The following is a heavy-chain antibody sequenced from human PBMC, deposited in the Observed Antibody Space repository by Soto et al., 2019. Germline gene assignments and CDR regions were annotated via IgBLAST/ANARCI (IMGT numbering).Heavy chain of an antibody. CDR1: GYSFTSYW. CDR3: AGGGVRGVITRTRDYYGMDV. V-gene: IGHV5-51*01. CDR2: IYPGDSDT. D-gene: IGHD3-10*01. Sequence: GQSLQISCKGFGYSFTSYWIGWVRQMPGKGLEWMGIIYPGDSDTRYSPSFQGQVTISADKSISTAYLQWSSLKASDTAMYYCAGGGVRGVITRTRDYYGMDVWGQGTTVTVSS. J-gene: IGHJ6*02.